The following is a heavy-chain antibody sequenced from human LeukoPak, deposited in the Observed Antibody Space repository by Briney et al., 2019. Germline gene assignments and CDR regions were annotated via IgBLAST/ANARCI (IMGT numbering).Heavy chain of an antibody. D-gene: IGHD3-16*01. Sequence: KPSETLSLTPTLPVSCHSFSIYHWSWLRHPPGKGLECIGYIFSSGSTSYNPSLKSRLTISVDTSKNQFSLKLSSVTAADTAVYYCARVGRGDHTWGSYSCDHWGQGTLVSVSS. CDR2: IFSSGST. V-gene: IGHV4-59*01. CDR3: ARVGRGDHTWGSYSCDH. CDR1: CHSFSIYH. J-gene: IGHJ4*02.